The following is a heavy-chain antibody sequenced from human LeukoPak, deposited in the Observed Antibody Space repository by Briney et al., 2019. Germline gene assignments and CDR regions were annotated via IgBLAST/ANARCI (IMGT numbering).Heavy chain of an antibody. CDR1: GFTFDDYA. CDR3: AREGSYLDAFDV. J-gene: IGHJ3*01. Sequence: GGSLRLSCAASGFTFDDYAMHWVRQAPGKGLEWVSGISWNSGSIGYADSVKGRFTISRDNAKNSLYLQVNSLTAEDTAVYYCAREGSYLDAFDVWGRGTMVIVSS. V-gene: IGHV3-9*01. D-gene: IGHD3-10*01. CDR2: ISWNSGSI.